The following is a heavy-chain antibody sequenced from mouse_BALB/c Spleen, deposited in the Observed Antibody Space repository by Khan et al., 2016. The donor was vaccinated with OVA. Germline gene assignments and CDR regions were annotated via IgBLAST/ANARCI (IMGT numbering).Heavy chain of an antibody. Sequence: QVQLKQSGAELAKPGASVKMSCKASGYTFTSYWMHWVKQRPGQGLEWIGYINPSTGYTEYNQRFKDKATLTADKSSSTAYMQLSSLTSEESAVFYCANHSSSCSWVTYWGQGALVTGSA. CDR2: INPSTGYT. D-gene: IGHD1-1*01. CDR3: ANHSSSCSWVTY. CDR1: GYTFTSYW. V-gene: IGHV1-7*01. J-gene: IGHJ3*01.